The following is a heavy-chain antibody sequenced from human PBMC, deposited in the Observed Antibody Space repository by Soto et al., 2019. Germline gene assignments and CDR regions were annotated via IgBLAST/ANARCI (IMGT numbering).Heavy chain of an antibody. CDR2: IYHSGST. V-gene: IGHV4-4*02. D-gene: IGHD6-19*01. CDR3: ANARSSSGWGTHYYGMDV. CDR1: GGSISSTTW. J-gene: IGHJ6*02. Sequence: PSETLSLTCAVSGGSISSTTWWSWVRQPPGKGLEWIGEIYHSGSTSYNPSLKSRATISVDKSKNQFSLKLTSVTAADTAVYYCANARSSSGWGTHYYGMDVWGQGTTVTVSS.